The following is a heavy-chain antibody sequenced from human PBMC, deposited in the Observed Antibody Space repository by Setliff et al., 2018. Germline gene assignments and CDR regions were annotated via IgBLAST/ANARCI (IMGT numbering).Heavy chain of an antibody. Sequence: GGSLRLSCAASGFTFSNYAMHWVRQAPGQGLEWMGWINPNSGGTNYAQKFQGRVTMTRDTSISTAYMELSSLRSDDTAVYYCARFSGHNYGSFDSWGQGTLVTVSS. CDR1: GFTFSNYA. CDR2: INPNSGGT. CDR3: ARFSGHNYGSFDS. J-gene: IGHJ4*02. D-gene: IGHD5-18*01. V-gene: IGHV1-2*02.